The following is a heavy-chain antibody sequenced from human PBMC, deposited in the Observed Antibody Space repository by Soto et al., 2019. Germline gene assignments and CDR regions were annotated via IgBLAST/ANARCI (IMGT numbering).Heavy chain of an antibody. J-gene: IGHJ4*02. CDR3: ARGGGSYYD. V-gene: IGHV3-30-3*01. CDR2: ISYDGSNK. CDR1: GFTFSSYS. Sequence: QVQLVESGGGVVQPGRSLRLSCAASGFTFSSYSMHWVRQAPGKGLEWVAVISYDGSNKYYADSVKGRFTISRDNSKNTLYLQMNSLRAEDTAVYYCARGGGSYYDWGQGTLVTVSS. D-gene: IGHD1-26*01.